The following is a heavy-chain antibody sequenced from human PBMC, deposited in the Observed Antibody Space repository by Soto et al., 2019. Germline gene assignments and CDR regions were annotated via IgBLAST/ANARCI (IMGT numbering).Heavy chain of an antibody. D-gene: IGHD6-13*01. V-gene: IGHV4-34*01. CDR1: GGSFSGYY. CDR3: ARGYSAVNWFDP. CDR2: INHSGST. J-gene: IGHJ5*02. Sequence: LALTCAVYGGSFSGYYWSWIRQPPGKGLEWIGEINHSGSTNYNPSLKSRATISVDTSKNQFSLKLSSVTAADTAVYYCARGYSAVNWFDPWGQGXLVTVYS.